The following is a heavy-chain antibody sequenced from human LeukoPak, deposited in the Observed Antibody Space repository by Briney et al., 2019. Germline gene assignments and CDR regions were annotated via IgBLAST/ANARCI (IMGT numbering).Heavy chain of an antibody. V-gene: IGHV3-30*02. D-gene: IGHD1-26*01. CDR3: AKDVSGSYRLAY. CDR2: IRYDGSNK. Sequence: GGSLRLSCAASGFTFSSYGMHWVRQAPGKGLEWVAFIRYDGSNKYYADSVKGRFTISSDNSKNTLCLQMNSLRAEDTAVYYCAKDVSGSYRLAYWGQGTLVTVSS. J-gene: IGHJ4*02. CDR1: GFTFSSYG.